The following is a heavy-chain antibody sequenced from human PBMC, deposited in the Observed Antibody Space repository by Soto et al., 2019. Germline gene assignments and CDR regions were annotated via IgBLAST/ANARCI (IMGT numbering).Heavy chain of an antibody. CDR3: ARDPGYYYDSSGYYFDY. Sequence: PGGSLRLSCAASGFTFSSYSMNWVRQAPGKGLEWVSSISSSSSYIYYADSVKGRFTISRDNAKNSLYLQMNSLRAEDTAVYYCARDPGYYYDSSGYYFDYWGQGTLVTVSS. D-gene: IGHD3-22*01. J-gene: IGHJ4*02. V-gene: IGHV3-21*01. CDR2: ISSSSSYI. CDR1: GFTFSSYS.